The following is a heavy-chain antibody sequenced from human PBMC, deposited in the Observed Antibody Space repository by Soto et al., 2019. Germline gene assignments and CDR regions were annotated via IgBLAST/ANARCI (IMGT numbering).Heavy chain of an antibody. Sequence: GGSLRLSCAASGFTFSSSWMAWVRQAPGKGLEWVALINPDGSVASYVGSVRGRFIISRDNAQNSLYLQMNSVSAEATAVYYCSRDPGFGAIDYWGQGTLVTVSS. CDR2: INPDGSVA. CDR3: SRDPGFGAIDY. CDR1: GFTFSSSW. J-gene: IGHJ4*02. V-gene: IGHV3-7*01. D-gene: IGHD3-10*01.